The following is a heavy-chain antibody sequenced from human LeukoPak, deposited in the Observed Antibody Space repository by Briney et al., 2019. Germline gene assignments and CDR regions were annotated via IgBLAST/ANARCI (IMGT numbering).Heavy chain of an antibody. J-gene: IGHJ4*02. D-gene: IGHD2-21*01. V-gene: IGHV4-4*07. CDR3: ARDAYSGGFYFDY. Sequence: SETLSLTCTFSGGSISNYYWSWTRQPAGKGLEWIGRIYTSGSTNYNPSLKSRVTMSVDTSKNQFSLKLSSVTAADTAVYYCARDAYSGGFYFDYWGQGTLVTVSS. CDR1: GGSISNYY. CDR2: IYTSGST.